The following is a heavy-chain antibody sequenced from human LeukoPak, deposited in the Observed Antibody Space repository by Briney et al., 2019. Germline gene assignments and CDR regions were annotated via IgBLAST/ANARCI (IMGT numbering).Heavy chain of an antibody. V-gene: IGHV3-33*06. Sequence: GGSLRLSCAASGFTFSTYGMHWVRQAPGKGLEWAAVIWSDGNNRFYADSVKGRFTFSRDNSKNTLSLQMNSLRAEDTAVYYCVKERSPFDAFDIWGQGTMVTVSS. J-gene: IGHJ3*02. CDR2: IWSDGNNR. CDR3: VKERSPFDAFDI. CDR1: GFTFSTYG.